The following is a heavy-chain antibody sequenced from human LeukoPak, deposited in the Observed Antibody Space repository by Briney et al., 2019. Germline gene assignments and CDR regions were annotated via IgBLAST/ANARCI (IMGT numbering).Heavy chain of an antibody. V-gene: IGHV3-21*01. Sequence: GGSLRLSCAASGFTFSSYAMSWVRQAPGKGLEWVSSISSSSSCIYYADSVKGRFTISRDNAKNSLYLQMNSLRAEDTAVYYCARTKMATTNWFDPWGQGTLVTVSS. CDR2: ISSSSSCI. CDR3: ARTKMATTNWFDP. CDR1: GFTFSSYA. J-gene: IGHJ5*02. D-gene: IGHD5-24*01.